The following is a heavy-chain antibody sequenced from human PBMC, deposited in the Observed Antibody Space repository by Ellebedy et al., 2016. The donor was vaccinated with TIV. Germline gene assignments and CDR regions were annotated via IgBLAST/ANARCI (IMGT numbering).Heavy chain of an antibody. CDR1: GFPFSSYA. V-gene: IGHV3-23*01. CDR2: ISGGGGST. D-gene: IGHD6-13*01. CDR3: AKDSSWSILGSEEFDY. Sequence: GESLKIPCSASGFPFSSYALSWVRQAPGKGLEWVSGISGGGGSTYYADSVKGRFTISRDNSKNTLYLQMNSLRAEDTAVYYCAKDSSWSILGSEEFDYWGQGTLVTVSS. J-gene: IGHJ4*02.